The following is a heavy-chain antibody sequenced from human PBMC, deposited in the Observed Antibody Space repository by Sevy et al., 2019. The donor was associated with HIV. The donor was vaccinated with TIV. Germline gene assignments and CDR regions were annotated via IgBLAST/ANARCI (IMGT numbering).Heavy chain of an antibody. CDR1: GFTFSSYA. V-gene: IGHV3-30-3*01. CDR2: ISYDGSNK. J-gene: IGHJ4*02. CDR3: AREYYYDSSGYFSPFVDY. Sequence: GGSLRLSCAASGFTFSSYAMHWVRQAPGKGLEWVAVISYDGSNKYYGDSLKGRFTISRYNSKNTLYLKMNSLRAEDTAVYYCAREYYYDSSGYFSPFVDYWGQGTLVTVSS. D-gene: IGHD3-22*01.